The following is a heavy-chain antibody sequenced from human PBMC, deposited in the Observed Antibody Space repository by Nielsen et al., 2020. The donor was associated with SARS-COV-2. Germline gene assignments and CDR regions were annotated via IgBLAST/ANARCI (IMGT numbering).Heavy chain of an antibody. D-gene: IGHD6-13*01. V-gene: IGHV3-30-3*01. CDR2: ISYDGSNK. Sequence: GESLKISCAASGFTFSSYAMHWVRQAPGKGLEWVAVISYDGSNKYYADSVKGRFTISRDNSKNTLYLQMNSLRAEDTALYYCAKDDTPFYIAAVIWGQGTMVTVSS. J-gene: IGHJ3*02. CDR3: AKDDTPFYIAAVI. CDR1: GFTFSSYA.